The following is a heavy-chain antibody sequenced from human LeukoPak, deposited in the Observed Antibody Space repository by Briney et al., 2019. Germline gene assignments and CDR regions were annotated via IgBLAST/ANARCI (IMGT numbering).Heavy chain of an antibody. CDR1: GGSISSDSYY. CDR2: IYYSGST. J-gene: IGHJ4*02. Sequence: SETLSLTCTVSGGSISSDSYYWAWIRQPPGKGLEWIASIYYSGSTYCNPSLKSRVTISVDTSRNQFSLKLSSVTAADTAVYYCASLAVAGLSEGYWGQGTLVIVSS. CDR3: ASLAVAGLSEGY. V-gene: IGHV4-39*01. D-gene: IGHD6-19*01.